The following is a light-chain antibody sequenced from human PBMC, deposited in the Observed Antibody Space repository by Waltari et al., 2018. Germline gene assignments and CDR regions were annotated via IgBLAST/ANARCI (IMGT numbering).Light chain of an antibody. CDR2: DAS. J-gene: IGKJ2*01. Sequence: DLQMNQSPSSLSASVGDRVTIHCQESQDISNYLNWYQQKPGKAPKLLIYDASNLEAGVPSRFSGSGSGTDFTFTISSLQPEDIATYYCQQYDNVPPMYTFGQGTKLEIK. CDR3: QQYDNVPPMYT. V-gene: IGKV1-33*01. CDR1: QDISNY.